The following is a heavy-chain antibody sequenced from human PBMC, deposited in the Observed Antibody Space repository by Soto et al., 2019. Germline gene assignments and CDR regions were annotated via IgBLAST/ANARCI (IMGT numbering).Heavy chain of an antibody. D-gene: IGHD1-26*01. Sequence: QVQLQESGPGLVKPSGTLSLTCAVSGGSISSINWWSWVRQPPGKGLEWIGEFHHSGKTNYIPSLKRRVTISVDKSKNQFSLNLNSVTAADTAVYYCARNLAGRLYGMDVWGQGTTVTVSS. CDR2: FHHSGKT. CDR1: GGSISSINW. J-gene: IGHJ6*02. CDR3: ARNLAGRLYGMDV. V-gene: IGHV4-4*02.